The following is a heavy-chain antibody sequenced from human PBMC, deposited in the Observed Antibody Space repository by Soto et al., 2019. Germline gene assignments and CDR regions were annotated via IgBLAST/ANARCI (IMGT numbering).Heavy chain of an antibody. V-gene: IGHV1-69*01. CDR1: GGTFGRHA. CDR3: ARGHRVARNAFDI. CDR2: IIPIFGTA. Sequence: QVQLVQSGAEVRKPGSSVKVSCKASGGTFGRHAISWVRQAPGQGLEWMGGIIPIFGTANHAQKFQGRVTIIADESTSTAYMELSSLRSEDTAVYYCARGHRVARNAFDIWGQGTMVTVSS. J-gene: IGHJ3*02. D-gene: IGHD5-12*01.